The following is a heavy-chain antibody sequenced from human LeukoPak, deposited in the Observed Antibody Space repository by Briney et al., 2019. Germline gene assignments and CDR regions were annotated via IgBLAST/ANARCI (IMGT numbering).Heavy chain of an antibody. CDR1: GFTFSSYG. CDR3: AKDVRIAERGGDY. V-gene: IGHV3-30*02. J-gene: IGHJ4*02. D-gene: IGHD6-6*01. CDR2: IRYDGSNK. Sequence: GGSLRLSCAASGFTFSSYGMHWVRQAPGKGLEWVAFIRYDGSNKYYADPVKGRFTISRDNSKNTLYLQMNSLRAEDMAVYYCAKDVRIAERGGDYWGQGTLVTVSS.